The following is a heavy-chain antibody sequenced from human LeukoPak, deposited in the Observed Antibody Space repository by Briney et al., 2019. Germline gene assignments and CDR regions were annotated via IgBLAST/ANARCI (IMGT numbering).Heavy chain of an antibody. CDR1: GYTFTSYG. Sequence: ASVKVSCKASGYTFTSYGISWVRQAPGQGLEWMGWISAYNGNTNYAQKFQGRVTITADKSTSTAYMELSSLRSEDTAVYYCARSSTRYCSGGSCYSGAFDIWGQGTMVTVSS. J-gene: IGHJ3*02. D-gene: IGHD2-15*01. CDR2: ISAYNGNT. CDR3: ARSSTRYCSGGSCYSGAFDI. V-gene: IGHV1-18*01.